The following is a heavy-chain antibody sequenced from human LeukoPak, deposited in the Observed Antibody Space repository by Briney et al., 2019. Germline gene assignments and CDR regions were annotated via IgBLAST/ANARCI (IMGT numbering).Heavy chain of an antibody. D-gene: IGHD5-18*01. J-gene: IGHJ5*02. Sequence: GGSLRLSCAASGFTFSSYAMSWVRQAPGKGLEWVSAISGSGGSTYYADSVKGRFTISRDNSKNTLYLQMNSLRAEDTAVYYCARPHLIIQLWLGGFDPWGQGTLVTVSS. CDR2: ISGSGGST. CDR1: GFTFSSYA. CDR3: ARPHLIIQLWLGGFDP. V-gene: IGHV3-23*01.